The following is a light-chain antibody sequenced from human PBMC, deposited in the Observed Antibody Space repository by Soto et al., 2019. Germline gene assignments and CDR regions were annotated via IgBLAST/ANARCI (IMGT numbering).Light chain of an antibody. Sequence: QSALTQPASVSGTPGQSITISCTGTSSDVGGYNYVSWYQQHPGKAPKLMIYAVSNRPSGVSNRFSGSKSGNTASLTISGLQAEDDADYFCSSFRSRSTLGVVFGGGTKLTVL. V-gene: IGLV2-14*01. J-gene: IGLJ2*01. CDR2: AVS. CDR3: SSFRSRSTLGVV. CDR1: SSDVGGYNY.